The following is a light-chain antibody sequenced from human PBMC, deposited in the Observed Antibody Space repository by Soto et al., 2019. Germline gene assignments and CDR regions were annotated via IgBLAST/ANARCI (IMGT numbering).Light chain of an antibody. CDR2: GAS. V-gene: IGKV1-6*01. CDR1: QGIRSD. J-gene: IGKJ1*01. Sequence: QVTQSPSSLSASVGDRVTISCRASQGIRSDLAWYQQKPGKVPKLLIYGASRLASGVPSRFSGSGFGTDFTLTISSLQPEDFATYYCLQDYSFPWAFGQGTKVE. CDR3: LQDYSFPWA.